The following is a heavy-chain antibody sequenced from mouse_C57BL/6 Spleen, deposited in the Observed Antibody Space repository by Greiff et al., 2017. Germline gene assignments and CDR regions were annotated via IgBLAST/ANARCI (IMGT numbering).Heavy chain of an antibody. CDR2: ISYDGSN. J-gene: IGHJ3*01. D-gene: IGHD2-4*01. CDR3: ASPYDYDGEFAY. Sequence: EVQLQQSGPGLVKPSQSLSLTCSVTGYSITSGYYWNWIRQFPGNKLEWMGYISYDGSNNYNPSLKNRISITRDTSKNQFFLKLNSVTTEDTATYYCASPYDYDGEFAYWGQGTLVTVSA. V-gene: IGHV3-6*01. CDR1: GYSITSGYY.